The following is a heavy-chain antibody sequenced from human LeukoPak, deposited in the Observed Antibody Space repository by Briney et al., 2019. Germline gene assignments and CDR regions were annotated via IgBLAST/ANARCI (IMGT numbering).Heavy chain of an antibody. CDR3: TRDHGLDV. Sequence: GGSLRLACAASGFTFSSYWMSWVRQAPGKGLMWVSQINSDGSATSCADPVKGRCTISRDNAKNMLYLEMNSLRVEDTAVYFCTRDHGLDVWGQGTTVTVSS. CDR1: GFTFSSYW. V-gene: IGHV3-74*01. CDR2: INSDGSAT. J-gene: IGHJ6*02.